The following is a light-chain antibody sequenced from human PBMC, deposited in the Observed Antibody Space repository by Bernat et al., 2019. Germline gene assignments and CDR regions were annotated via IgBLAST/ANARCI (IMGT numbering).Light chain of an antibody. V-gene: IGKV1-5*03. CDR3: QQYNSYALT. Sequence: DIQMTQSPSTLSASVGDRVTITCRASQSISTLLAWYQQKPGQAPKLLIYKASSLESGVPSRFSGSGSGTEFTLTISSLQPDDFGTYYCQQYNSYALTFGGGTKVEIE. CDR1: QSISTL. J-gene: IGKJ4*01. CDR2: KAS.